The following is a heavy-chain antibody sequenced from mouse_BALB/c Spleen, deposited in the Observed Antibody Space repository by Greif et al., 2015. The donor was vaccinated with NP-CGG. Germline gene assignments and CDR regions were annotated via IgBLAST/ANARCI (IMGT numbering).Heavy chain of an antibody. D-gene: IGHD4-1*01. CDR2: ISGGGSYT. J-gene: IGHJ2*01. Sequence: EVKLVESGGGLVKPGGSLKLSCAASGFTFSSYGMSWVRQTPEKRLEWVATISGGGSYTYYPDSVKGRFTISRDNAKNNLYLQMSSLRSEDTALYYCARPARTGEFDYWGQGTTLTVSS. CDR3: ARPARTGEFDY. V-gene: IGHV5-9-2*01. CDR1: GFTFSSYG.